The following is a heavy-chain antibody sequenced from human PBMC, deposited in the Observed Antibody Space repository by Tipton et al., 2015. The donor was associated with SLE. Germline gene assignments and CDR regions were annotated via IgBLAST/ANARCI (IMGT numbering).Heavy chain of an antibody. D-gene: IGHD2-8*01. Sequence: GLVKPSETLSLTCAVYGGSFSGYHWGWIRQPPGKGLEWIANIYHDGSTYYNPSLKSRVTISVDTSKNQFSLKLTTVTAADTAVFYCARHRGYFTVSDYIDYWGQGTLVTVSS. CDR3: ARHRGYFTVSDYIDY. V-gene: IGHV4-34*01. J-gene: IGHJ4*02. CDR1: GGSFSGYH. CDR2: IYHDGST.